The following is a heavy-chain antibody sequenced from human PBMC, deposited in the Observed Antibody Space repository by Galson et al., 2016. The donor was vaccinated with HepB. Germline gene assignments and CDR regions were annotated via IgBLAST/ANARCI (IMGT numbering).Heavy chain of an antibody. V-gene: IGHV2-5*02. CDR1: GLSLSTSGVG. CDR2: IYWDDDK. J-gene: IGHJ5*02. D-gene: IGHD2-15*01. Sequence: PALVKPTQTLTLTCTISGLSLSTSGVGVTWIRQPPGKALEWLALIYWDDDKRYSPSLKSRLTITKDTSKSQVVLTMTNMDPVDTATYYFALYCTSSTSYSSAVSWGQGALVTVSS. CDR3: ALYCTSSTSYSSAVS.